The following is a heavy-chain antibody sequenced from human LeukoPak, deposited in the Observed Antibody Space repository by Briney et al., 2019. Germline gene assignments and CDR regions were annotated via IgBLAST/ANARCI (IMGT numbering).Heavy chain of an antibody. D-gene: IGHD1-26*01. Sequence: ETLSHTRAVYGDSFCGYYWSSICPSPEGGRVWRGELIYSGSTNYNPSLRSRVNISEATSKNQFSLKLTSVTAADTAVYYCARRREASFTYWYFDLWGRGTQVTVSS. J-gene: IGHJ2*01. CDR1: GDSFCGYY. CDR3: ARRREASFTYWYFDL. CDR2: LIYSGST. V-gene: IGHV4-34*12.